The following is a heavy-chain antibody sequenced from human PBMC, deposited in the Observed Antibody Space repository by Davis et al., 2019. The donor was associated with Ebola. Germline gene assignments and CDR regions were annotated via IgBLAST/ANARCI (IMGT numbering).Heavy chain of an antibody. D-gene: IGHD3-10*01. CDR3: ARGGKYGLGSSYWYFDL. CDR2: INHSGST. V-gene: IGHV4-34*01. J-gene: IGHJ2*01. Sequence: SETLSLTCAVYGASFSGYYWSWIRQPPGKGLKWIGEINHSGSTNYNPSLWGRVSISVETSKTQFSLRLTSVIAADTATYYCARGGKYGLGSSYWYFDLWGRGTLVTVSS. CDR1: GASFSGYY.